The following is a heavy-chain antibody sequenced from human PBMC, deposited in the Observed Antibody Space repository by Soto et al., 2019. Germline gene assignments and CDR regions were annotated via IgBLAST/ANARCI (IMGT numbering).Heavy chain of an antibody. CDR2: IKQAGAET. CDR3: ASELILVVPAAIAERFVNWLDP. D-gene: IGHD2-2*01. J-gene: IGHJ5*02. CDR1: ALTLNRYR. Sequence: SWAPGALTLNRYRISLVPQAPRKRQPCLANIKQAGAETYYVDSGKGGFSIARDKAKNSVYLQIKRLRAEDTAVYYCASELILVVPAAIAERFVNWLDPWRQGTLVTVSS. V-gene: IGHV3-7*03.